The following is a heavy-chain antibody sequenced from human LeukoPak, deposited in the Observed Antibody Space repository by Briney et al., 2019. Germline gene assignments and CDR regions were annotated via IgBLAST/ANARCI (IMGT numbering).Heavy chain of an antibody. Sequence: PSETLSLTCTVSGGSISSGDYYWSWIRQPPGKGLEWIGYIYYSGSTNYNPSLKSRVTISVDTSKNQFSLKLSSVTAADTAVYYCATLYCSSTSCYFDYWGQGTLVTVSS. V-gene: IGHV4-61*08. CDR2: IYYSGST. CDR3: ATLYCSSTSCYFDY. CDR1: GGSISSGDYY. J-gene: IGHJ4*02. D-gene: IGHD2-2*01.